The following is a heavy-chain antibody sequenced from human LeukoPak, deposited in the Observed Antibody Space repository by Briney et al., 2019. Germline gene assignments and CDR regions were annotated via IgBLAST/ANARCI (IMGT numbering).Heavy chain of an antibody. CDR2: INHSGST. Sequence: SETLSLTCAVYGGSFSGYYWSWIRQPPGKGLEWIGEINHSGSTNYNPSLKSRVTISVDTSKNQFSLKLSSVTAADTAVYYCARRGEYSGSPLDYWGQGTLVTVSS. J-gene: IGHJ4*02. CDR1: GGSFSGYY. CDR3: ARRGEYSGSPLDY. D-gene: IGHD5-12*01. V-gene: IGHV4-34*01.